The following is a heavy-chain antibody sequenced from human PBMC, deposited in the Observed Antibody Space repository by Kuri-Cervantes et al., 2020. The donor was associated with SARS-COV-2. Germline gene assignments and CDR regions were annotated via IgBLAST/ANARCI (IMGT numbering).Heavy chain of an antibody. D-gene: IGHD1-7*01. Sequence: ASVKVSCKASGYTFSNNDINWVRQAPGQGLEWVGWVNPDNGRAGFAEKFQGRVTISSDTSMNTVYLDLYSLRSGDTAVYYCARGVRGNWDSQHNYYYYMDVWGKGTMVTVSS. V-gene: IGHV1-8*01. CDR1: GYTFSNND. J-gene: IGHJ6*03. CDR2: VNPDNGRA. CDR3: ARGVRGNWDSQHNYYYYMDV.